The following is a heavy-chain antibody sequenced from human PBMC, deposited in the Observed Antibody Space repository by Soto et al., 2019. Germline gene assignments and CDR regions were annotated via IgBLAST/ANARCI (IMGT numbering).Heavy chain of an antibody. D-gene: IGHD6-13*01. CDR2: INHSGST. CDR1: GGSFSGYY. J-gene: IGHJ6*02. Sequence: PSETLSLTCAVYGGSFSGYYWSWIRQPPGKGLEWIGEINHSGSTNYNPSLKSRVTISVDTSKNQFSLKLSSVTAADTAVYYCARGRGAAAGTYYYYYYGMDVWGQGTTVTVSS. CDR3: ARGRGAAAGTYYYYYYGMDV. V-gene: IGHV4-34*01.